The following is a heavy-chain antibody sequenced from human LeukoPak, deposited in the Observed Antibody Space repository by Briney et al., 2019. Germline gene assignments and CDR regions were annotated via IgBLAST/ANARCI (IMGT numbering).Heavy chain of an antibody. CDR3: ARAPYYFDS. V-gene: IGHV3-74*01. CDR2: INIDGSST. CDR1: GFTFSKYW. J-gene: IGHJ4*02. Sequence: GGSLRLSCAASGFTFSKYWMHWVRQAPGKGLVWVSRINIDGSSTSYADSVKGRFTISRDNANNTLYLQMNSLRAEDTAIYYCARAPYYFDSWGQGTLVTVSS.